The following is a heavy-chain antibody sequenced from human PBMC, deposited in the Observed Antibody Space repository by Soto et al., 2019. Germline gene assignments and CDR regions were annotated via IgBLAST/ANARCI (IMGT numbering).Heavy chain of an antibody. CDR3: ARDPRAYDFWSGYNWFDP. CDR2: INAGNGNT. CDR1: GYTFTSNG. V-gene: IGHV1-3*01. D-gene: IGHD3-3*01. Sequence: QVQLMQSGAEVKKPGASVKVSCKASGYTFTSNGIHWVRQAPGQRLEWMGWINAGNGNTEYSQKFQGRVTIIRDTSASTAYMVLRSLRSEDTAVYYCARDPRAYDFWSGYNWFDPWGQGTLVTVSS. J-gene: IGHJ5*02.